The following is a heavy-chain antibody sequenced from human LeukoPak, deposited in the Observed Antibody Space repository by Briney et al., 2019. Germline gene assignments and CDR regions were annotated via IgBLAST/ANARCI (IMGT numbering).Heavy chain of an antibody. CDR2: NYYSGST. CDR1: GGSISSYY. D-gene: IGHD3-22*01. Sequence: PSETLSLTCTVSGGSISSYYWSWIRQPPGKGLEWIGYNYYSGSTNYNPSLKSRVTISVDTSKNQFSLKLSSVTAADTAVYYCARGVPYYYDSSGYYRYYFDYWGQGTLVTVSS. V-gene: IGHV4-59*01. CDR3: ARGVPYYYDSSGYYRYYFDY. J-gene: IGHJ4*02.